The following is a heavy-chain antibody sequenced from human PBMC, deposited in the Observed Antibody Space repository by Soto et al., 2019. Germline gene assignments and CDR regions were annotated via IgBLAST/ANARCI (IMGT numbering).Heavy chain of an antibody. CDR2: ISYDGSNK. CDR1: GFTFSSYA. CDR3: ARQEVYGDHDYFDY. V-gene: IGHV3-30-3*01. Sequence: VQLVESGGGVVQPGRSLRLSCAASGFTFSSYAMHWVRQAPGKGLEWVAVISYDGSNKYYADSVKGRFTISRDNSKNTLYLQMNSLRAEDTAVYYCARQEVYGDHDYFDYWGQGTLVTVSS. J-gene: IGHJ4*02. D-gene: IGHD4-17*01.